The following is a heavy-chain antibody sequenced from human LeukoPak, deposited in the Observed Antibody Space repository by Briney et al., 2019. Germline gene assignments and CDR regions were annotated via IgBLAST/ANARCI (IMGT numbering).Heavy chain of an antibody. Sequence: PSETLSLTCTVSGGSISSYYWSWIRQPPGKGLEWIGYIYYSGSTNYNPSLKSRVTISVDTSKNQFSLKLSSVTAAGTAVYYCLLDSWHVSWAPEDRWVEGTLVTDSS. J-gene: IGHJ5*02. CDR3: LLDSWHVSWAPEDR. D-gene: IGHD1-14*01. CDR1: GGSISSYY. CDR2: IYYSGST. V-gene: IGHV4-59*01.